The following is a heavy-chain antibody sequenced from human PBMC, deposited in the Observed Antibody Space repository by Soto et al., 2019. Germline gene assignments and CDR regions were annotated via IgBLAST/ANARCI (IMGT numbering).Heavy chain of an antibody. V-gene: IGHV3-23*01. J-gene: IGHJ4*02. CDR2: ISGSAAGS. D-gene: IGHD3-16*01. Sequence: PVVRRRRSCAASRRRLHRYGLACGRQAPGKGREWVSAISGSAAGSDAADDLKVRFTSSSDNPNNTLFLEMNRLRAEDTAVDHCGKTPAVINVITDFDHWGQGTPVTVSS. CDR1: RRRLHRYG. CDR3: GKTPAVINVITDFDH.